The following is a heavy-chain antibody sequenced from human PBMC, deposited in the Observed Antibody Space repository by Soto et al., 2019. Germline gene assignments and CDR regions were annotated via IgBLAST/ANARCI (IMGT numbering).Heavy chain of an antibody. CDR1: GFTFSGSW. CDR3: ARDQGRSITCQLDY. Sequence: VQLVESGGGLVQPGGSLRLSCVASGFTFSGSWMHWVRQAPGEGLVWVAVISYDGSNTYYADSVKGRFTISRDNMLYLQMNSLRAEDTAVYYCARDQGRSITCQLDYWGQGTLVTVSS. J-gene: IGHJ4*02. CDR2: ISYDGSNT. V-gene: IGHV3-30-3*01. D-gene: IGHD2-2*01.